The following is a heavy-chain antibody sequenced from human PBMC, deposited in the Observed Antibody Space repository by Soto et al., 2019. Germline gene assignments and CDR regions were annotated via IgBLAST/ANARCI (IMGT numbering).Heavy chain of an antibody. Sequence: QITLKESGPTLVKPTQTLTLTCTFSGFSLSTSGVGVGWIRQPPGKALEWLALIYWDDEKRYSPSLKSRLTITKDTSQNQVVLTMTNMDPVDTATYYCAHKRSLITGWYFDLWGRGTLVTVSS. CDR3: AHKRSLITGWYFDL. D-gene: IGHD1-20*01. J-gene: IGHJ2*01. CDR1: GFSLSTSGVG. V-gene: IGHV2-5*02. CDR2: IYWDDEK.